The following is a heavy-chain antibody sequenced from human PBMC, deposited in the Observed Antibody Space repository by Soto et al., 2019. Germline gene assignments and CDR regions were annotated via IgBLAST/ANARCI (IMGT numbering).Heavy chain of an antibody. J-gene: IGHJ4*02. CDR3: ASTGAVDFDY. CDR1: GFTFSSYA. D-gene: IGHD3-10*01. Sequence: GGSLRLSCAASGFTFSSYAMHWVRQAPGKGLEWVSSISSSSSYIYYADSVKGRFTISRDNAKNSLYLQMNSLRAEDTAVYYCASTGAVDFDYWGQGTLVTVSS. CDR2: ISSSSSYI. V-gene: IGHV3-21*01.